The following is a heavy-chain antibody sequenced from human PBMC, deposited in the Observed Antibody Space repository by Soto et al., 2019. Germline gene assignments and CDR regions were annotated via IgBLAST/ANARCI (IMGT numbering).Heavy chain of an antibody. CDR2: IYYSGST. CDR1: GRSISSVVYY. Sequence: SETLSLTCTVSGRSISSVVYYWTWIRQHPGKGLEWIGYIYYSGSTYYNPSLKSRVTISVDTSKNQFSLKLSSVTAADTAVYYCATTLDYYWFDPWGKGTLVTVSS. J-gene: IGHJ5*02. D-gene: IGHD4-17*01. V-gene: IGHV4-31*03. CDR3: ATTLDYYWFDP.